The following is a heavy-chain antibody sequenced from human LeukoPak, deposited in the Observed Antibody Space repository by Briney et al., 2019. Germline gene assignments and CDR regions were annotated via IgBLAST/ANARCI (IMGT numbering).Heavy chain of an antibody. D-gene: IGHD6-19*01. CDR2: ISGSGTST. CDR1: GFTFSSYA. Sequence: GGSLRLSCAASGFTFSSYAMTWVRQAPGKGLEWVSAISGSGTSTYYADSVKGRFTISRDNSKNTLYLQMNSLRAEDTAVYYCAKAAVAGTFFGYYYYYGMDVWGQGTTVTVSS. CDR3: AKAAVAGTFFGYYYYYGMDV. J-gene: IGHJ6*02. V-gene: IGHV3-23*01.